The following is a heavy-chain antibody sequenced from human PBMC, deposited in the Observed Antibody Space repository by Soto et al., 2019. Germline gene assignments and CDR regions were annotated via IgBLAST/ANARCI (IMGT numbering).Heavy chain of an antibody. CDR2: IYYSGST. CDR3: ARAYCSGGSCYYYYFDY. CDR1: GGSISSSSYY. V-gene: IGHV4-39*01. D-gene: IGHD2-15*01. Sequence: SETLSLTCTVSGGSISSSSYYWGWIRQPPGKGLEWIGSIYYSGSTYYNPSLKSRVTISVDTSKNQFSLKLSSVTAADTAVYYCARAYCSGGSCYYYYFDYWGQGTLVTVSS. J-gene: IGHJ4*02.